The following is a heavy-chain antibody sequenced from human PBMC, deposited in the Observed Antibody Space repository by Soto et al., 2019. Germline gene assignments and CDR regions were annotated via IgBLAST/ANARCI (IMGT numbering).Heavy chain of an antibody. Sequence: SETLSLTSSVSGDSIGSGGHSWNWNRQHPEKGLEWIGYIYYSGSTHYDPSLSSPLRISLDTSKNQFFLRLTSVTAADTARYYCARDQALAPTVWGYWGQGIQVTVSS. CDR1: GDSIGSGGHS. D-gene: IGHD7-27*01. V-gene: IGHV4-31*01. J-gene: IGHJ4*02. CDR3: ARDQALAPTVWGY. CDR2: IYYSGST.